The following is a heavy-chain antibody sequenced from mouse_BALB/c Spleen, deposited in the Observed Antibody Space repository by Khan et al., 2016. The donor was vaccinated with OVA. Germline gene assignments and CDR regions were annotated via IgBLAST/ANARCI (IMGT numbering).Heavy chain of an antibody. CDR3: ARGGAVRATGNYFDY. CDR2: IYPGGGYT. Sequence: QIQLVQSGTELARPGTSVKMSCKAAGYTFSNYWIGWVKQRPGHGLEWIGDIYPGGGYTNYNENFKGKATLTADTSSSTAYMQLSSLASEDSAIYYCARGGAVRATGNYFDYWGQGTTLTVSS. D-gene: IGHD3-1*01. CDR1: GYTFSNYW. V-gene: IGHV1-63*02. J-gene: IGHJ2*01.